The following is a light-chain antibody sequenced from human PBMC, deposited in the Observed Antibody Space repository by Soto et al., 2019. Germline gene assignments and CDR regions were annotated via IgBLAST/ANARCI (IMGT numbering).Light chain of an antibody. CDR3: CSYAGSSTVV. CDR1: SSDVGNYNL. CDR2: EGS. V-gene: IGLV2-23*01. J-gene: IGLJ2*01. Sequence: QSVLTQPASVSGSPGQSITISCTGTSSDVGNYNLVSWYQHHPGKAPQLMIYEGSKRPSGVSNRFSGSKSGNTASLTISGLQAEDEAHYYCCSYAGSSTVVFGGGTKLTVL.